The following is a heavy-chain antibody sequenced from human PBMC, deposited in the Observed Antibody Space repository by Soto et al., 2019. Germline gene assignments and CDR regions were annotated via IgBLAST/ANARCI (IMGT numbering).Heavy chain of an antibody. V-gene: IGHV4-34*01. CDR2: INHSGST. CDR3: ARRGKAGEQQLVRGYYYYYMDV. Sequence: SETLSLTCAVYGGSFSGYYWSWIRQPPGKGLEWIGEINHSGSTNYNPSLKSRVTISVDTSKNQFSLKLSSVTAADTAVYYCARRGKAGEQQLVRGYYYYYMDVWGKGTTVTVSS. D-gene: IGHD6-13*01. CDR1: GGSFSGYY. J-gene: IGHJ6*03.